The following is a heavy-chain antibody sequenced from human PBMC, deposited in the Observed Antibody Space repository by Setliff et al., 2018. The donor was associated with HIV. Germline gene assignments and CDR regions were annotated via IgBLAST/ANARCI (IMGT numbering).Heavy chain of an antibody. D-gene: IGHD1-1*01. CDR3: ARVGVRNWNDYGIDY. Sequence: SETLSLTCNVSGDSISSGTYYWGWVRQAPGKGLEWIGSIFYSGDAHYNPSLKRRVTISVDTSKNQFSLKVRSVTAADTALYYCARVGVRNWNDYGIDYWGLGTLVTVSS. CDR2: IFYSGDA. V-gene: IGHV4-39*01. J-gene: IGHJ4*02. CDR1: GDSISSGTYY.